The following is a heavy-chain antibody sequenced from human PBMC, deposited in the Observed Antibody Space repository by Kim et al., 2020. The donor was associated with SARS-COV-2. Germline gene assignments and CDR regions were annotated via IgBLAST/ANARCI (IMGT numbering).Heavy chain of an antibody. CDR3: AGVAVDGECYVDY. V-gene: IGHV3-13*01. CDR2: IGTDGDK. D-gene: IGHD2-21*01. Sequence: GGSLRLSCAASGFTFSSYDMHWVRQATGKGLEWVSAIGTDGDKYYPGAVMSGFSISSGDTNNSLYLLLNSLMAGDTAVDYYAGVAVDGECYVDYWVQAT. CDR1: GFTFSSYD. J-gene: IGHJ4*02.